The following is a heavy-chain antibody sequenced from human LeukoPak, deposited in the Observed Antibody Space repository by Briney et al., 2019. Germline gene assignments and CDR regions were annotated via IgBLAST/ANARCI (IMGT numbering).Heavy chain of an antibody. J-gene: IGHJ4*02. CDR3: VRDNPRCCGVVPANIDDY. V-gene: IGHV3-48*01. D-gene: IGHD2-15*01. Sequence: QPGRSLRLSCEASGFIFSRDSMNWVRQAPGKGLEWISYISHDSGVRYYADSVRGRFTISRDNAKNSLHLQMHSLRAEDTAVYYCVRDNPRCCGVVPANIDDYWGQGTLVTVSS. CDR1: GFIFSRDS. CDR2: ISHDSGVR.